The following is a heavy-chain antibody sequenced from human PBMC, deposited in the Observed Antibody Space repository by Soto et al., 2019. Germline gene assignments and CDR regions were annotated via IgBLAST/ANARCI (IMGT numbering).Heavy chain of an antibody. CDR2: IIPIFGTA. D-gene: IGHD2-21*02. V-gene: IGHV1-69*13. CDR1: AGTFSSYA. J-gene: IGHJ5*02. CDR3: ALAYCGGDRYSNNWFDP. Sequence: GASVKVSCKASAGTFSSYAISWVRQAPGQGLEWMGGIIPIFGTANYAQKFQGRVTITADESTSTAYMELSSLRSEDTAVYYCALAYCGGDRYSNNWFDPWGQGTLVTVSS.